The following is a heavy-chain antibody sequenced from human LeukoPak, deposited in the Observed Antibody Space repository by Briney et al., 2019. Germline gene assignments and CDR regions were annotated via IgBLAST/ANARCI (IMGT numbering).Heavy chain of an antibody. CDR3: ARHIGHESSGI. Sequence: SETLSLTCSVSGGSISSNSYYWAWIRQPPGKGLEWIGSLYYTGSTNYSPSLKSRVTISVDTSKNQFSLKLSSVTAADTAVYYCARHIGHESSGIWGQGTLVTVSS. CDR1: GGSISSNSYY. V-gene: IGHV4-39*01. CDR2: LYYTGST. D-gene: IGHD3-22*01. J-gene: IGHJ4*02.